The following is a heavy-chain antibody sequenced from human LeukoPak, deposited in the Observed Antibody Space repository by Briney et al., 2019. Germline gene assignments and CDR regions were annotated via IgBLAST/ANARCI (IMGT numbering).Heavy chain of an antibody. Sequence: GGSLRLSCAVSGFSFTNFWMSWVRQAPGRGLEWVANIHPEGNEKYHVESVKGRFTISRGNTKNLLFLQMNGLRVEDTAVYYCARGDAFSGDHWGQGTLVTVSS. J-gene: IGHJ4*02. CDR3: ARGDAFSGDH. CDR2: IHPEGNEK. CDR1: GFSFTNFW. V-gene: IGHV3-7*04.